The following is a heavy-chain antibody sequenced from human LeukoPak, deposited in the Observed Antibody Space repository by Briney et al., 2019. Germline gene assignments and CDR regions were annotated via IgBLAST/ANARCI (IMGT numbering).Heavy chain of an antibody. Sequence: SVKVSCKASVDTFSSYAISWVRQAPGQGLEWMGGSIPILGIANYAQKFQGRVTITADKSTSTAYMELSSVRSEDTAVYYCARDPEAVDGYNSSYWGQGNLVTVSS. D-gene: IGHD5-24*01. V-gene: IGHV1-69*10. CDR1: VDTFSSYA. CDR2: SIPILGIA. J-gene: IGHJ4*02. CDR3: ARDPEAVDGYNSSY.